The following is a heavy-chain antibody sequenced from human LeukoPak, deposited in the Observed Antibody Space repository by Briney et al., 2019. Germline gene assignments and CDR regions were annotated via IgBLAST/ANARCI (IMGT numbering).Heavy chain of an antibody. J-gene: IGHJ4*02. CDR3: AREEMATTNGGSDY. Sequence: SETLSLTCAVYGGSFSGYYWSWIRQPPGKRLEWIGEINHSGSTNYNPSLKSRVTISVDTSKNQFSLKLSPVTAADTAVYYCAREEMATTNGGSDYWGQGTLVTVSS. D-gene: IGHD5-24*01. CDR2: INHSGST. V-gene: IGHV4-34*01. CDR1: GGSFSGYY.